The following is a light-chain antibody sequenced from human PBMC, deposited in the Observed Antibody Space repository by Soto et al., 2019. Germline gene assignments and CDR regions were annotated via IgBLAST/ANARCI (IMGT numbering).Light chain of an antibody. CDR2: GAS. V-gene: IGKV3-20*01. CDR3: QQYGSSGT. J-gene: IGKJ1*01. Sequence: EIVLTQSPGTLSLSPGERATLSCRASQSVGIDLAWYHHKPGQAPRLLIYGASSRATGIPDRFSGSGSGTDFTLTISRLEPEDFAVYYCQQYGSSGTFGQGTKVDIK. CDR1: QSVGID.